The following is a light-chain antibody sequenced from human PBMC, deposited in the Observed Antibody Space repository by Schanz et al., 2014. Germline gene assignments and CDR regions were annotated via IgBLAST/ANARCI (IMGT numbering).Light chain of an antibody. CDR1: SSDVGGYNY. V-gene: IGLV2-8*01. CDR3: NSYGGSNNWRV. CDR2: EVS. J-gene: IGLJ2*01. Sequence: QSALTQPPSASGSPGQSITISCTGTSSDVGGYNYVSWYQQHPGKAPKLMIFEVSKRPSGVPDRFSGSKSGNTASLTVSGLQAEDEADYYCNSYGGSNNWRVFGGGTKLTVL.